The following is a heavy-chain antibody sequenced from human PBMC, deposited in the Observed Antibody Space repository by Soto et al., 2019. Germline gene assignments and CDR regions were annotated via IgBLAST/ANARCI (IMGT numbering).Heavy chain of an antibody. J-gene: IGHJ6*03. V-gene: IGHV5-51*01. CDR3: ARMYYDFWSGYSKPHYYYYMDV. Sequence: GESLKISCKGSGYSFTSYWIGWVRQMPGKGLEWMGIIYPGDSDTRYSPSFQGQVTISADKSISTAYLQWSSLKASDTAMYYCARMYYDFWSGYSKPHYYYYMDVWGKAPTVTVSS. CDR2: IYPGDSDT. CDR1: GYSFTSYW. D-gene: IGHD3-3*01.